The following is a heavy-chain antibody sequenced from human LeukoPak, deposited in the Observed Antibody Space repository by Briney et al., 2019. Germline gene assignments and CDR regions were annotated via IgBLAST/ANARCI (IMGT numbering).Heavy chain of an antibody. Sequence: SETPSLTCTVSGYSISSGSYWGWIRQPPGKGLEWIGSIHHSGSIYNNPSLKSRVTISVDTSKSQFSLKLSSVTAADTAVYYCARAFGVVIYFDYWGQGTLVTVS. CDR2: IHHSGSI. CDR3: ARAFGVVIYFDY. J-gene: IGHJ4*02. D-gene: IGHD3-3*01. V-gene: IGHV4-38-2*02. CDR1: GYSISSGSY.